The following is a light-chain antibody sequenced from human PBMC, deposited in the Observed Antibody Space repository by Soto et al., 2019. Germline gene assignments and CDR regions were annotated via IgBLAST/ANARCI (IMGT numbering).Light chain of an antibody. Sequence: EIILTQSPVTLSASPGERATLSCRASQSLNNDLACYHHKPGQFPSRLIYAASSRARGVPARFSGSGSGTEFTLTISGLQSEDFAVYYCQQYNDWRQYTFGQGTRL. CDR3: QQYNDWRQYT. V-gene: IGKV3-15*01. J-gene: IGKJ2*01. CDR1: QSLNND. CDR2: AAS.